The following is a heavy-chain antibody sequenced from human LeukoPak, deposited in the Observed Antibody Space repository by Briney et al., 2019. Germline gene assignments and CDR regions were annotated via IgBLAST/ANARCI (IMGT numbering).Heavy chain of an antibody. J-gene: IGHJ4*02. Sequence: PSETLSLTCTVSGVSISSYYWSWIRQPAGKGLEWIGRIYTSGSTNYNPSLKSRVTISVDKSKNQFSLKLSSVTAADTAVYYCARDRLARNLFDYWGQGTLVTVSS. CDR3: ARDRLARNLFDY. CDR1: GVSISSYY. V-gene: IGHV4-4*07. D-gene: IGHD1-14*01. CDR2: IYTSGST.